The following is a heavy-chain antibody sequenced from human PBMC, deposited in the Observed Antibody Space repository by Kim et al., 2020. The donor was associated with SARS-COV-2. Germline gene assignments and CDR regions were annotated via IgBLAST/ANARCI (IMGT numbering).Heavy chain of an antibody. Sequence: DTKYSQNVQGRVTITRDTSARTAYLGLSSLRSEDTAVYYCARGAAAGNDYWGQGTLVTVSS. D-gene: IGHD6-13*01. CDR2: DT. V-gene: IGHV1-3*01. CDR3: ARGAAAGNDY. J-gene: IGHJ4*02.